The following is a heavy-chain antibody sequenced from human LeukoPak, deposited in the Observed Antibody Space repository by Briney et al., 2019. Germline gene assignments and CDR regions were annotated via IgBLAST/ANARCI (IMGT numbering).Heavy chain of an antibody. Sequence: GGSLRLSCTASGFTFSNYGMHWVRQAPGKGLEWVAFIRFDGTHQYYADSMKGRFTISRDNSKNTVYLQKYSLTPDDTAVYFCSKTSLSDPSGHYYYMDVWGKGTTVTISS. CDR1: GFTFSNYG. J-gene: IGHJ6*03. D-gene: IGHD3-3*01. CDR2: IRFDGTHQ. CDR3: SKTSLSDPSGHYYYMDV. V-gene: IGHV3-30*02.